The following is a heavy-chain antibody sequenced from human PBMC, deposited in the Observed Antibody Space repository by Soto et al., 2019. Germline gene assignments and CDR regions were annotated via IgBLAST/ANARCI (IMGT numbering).Heavy chain of an antibody. V-gene: IGHV4-4*07. CDR2: IYTSGST. CDR3: ARAPLTMVRGVIITWSHRRGGMDV. Sequence: KTSETLSLTCTVSGGSISSYYWSWIRQPAGKGLEWIGRIYTSGSTNYNPSLKSRVTMSVDTSKNQFSLKLSSVTAADTAVYYCARAPLTMVRGVIITWSHRRGGMDVWGQGTTVTVS. J-gene: IGHJ6*02. D-gene: IGHD3-10*01. CDR1: GGSISSYY.